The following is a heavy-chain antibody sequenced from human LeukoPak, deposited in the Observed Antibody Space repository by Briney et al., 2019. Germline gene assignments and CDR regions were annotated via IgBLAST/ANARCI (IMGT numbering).Heavy chain of an antibody. CDR1: GFTFDDYA. CDR2: ISWNSGSI. V-gene: IGHV3-9*01. Sequence: GGSLRLSCAASGFTFDDYAMHWVRQAPGKGLEWVSGISWNSGSIGYADSVKGRFTISRDNAKNSLYLQMNSLRAEDTALYYCVRDFGYWGQGTLVTVSS. D-gene: IGHD3-10*01. J-gene: IGHJ4*02. CDR3: VRDFGY.